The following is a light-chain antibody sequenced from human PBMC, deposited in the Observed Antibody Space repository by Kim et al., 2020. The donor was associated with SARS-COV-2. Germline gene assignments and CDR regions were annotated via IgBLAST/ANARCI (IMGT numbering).Light chain of an antibody. CDR1: RSDVGGYNY. V-gene: IGLV2-8*01. CDR3: GSYTGSNNFV. Sequence: GQSVSISCTGTRSDVGGYNYVFWYQQHPGKAPKLMIYEVSKRPSGVPNRFSGSKFGNTASLTVSGLQAEDEADYYCGSYTGSNNFVFGTGTKVTVL. J-gene: IGLJ1*01. CDR2: EVS.